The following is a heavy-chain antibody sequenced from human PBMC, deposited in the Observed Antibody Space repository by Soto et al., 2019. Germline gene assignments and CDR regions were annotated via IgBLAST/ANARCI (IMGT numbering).Heavy chain of an antibody. D-gene: IGHD3-16*01. Sequence: QVQLVESGGAVVQPGRSLRLSCAASGFTFSGYAMYWVRQAPGKGLEWVAVLSYDGSNKYYADSVKGRFTISRDNSKNTLYLQMNSLRVEDTAVYYCARAGGVNMITFGGWYYAMDVWGQGTTVTVSS. CDR2: LSYDGSNK. CDR3: ARAGGVNMITFGGWYYAMDV. CDR1: GFTFSGYA. V-gene: IGHV3-30-3*01. J-gene: IGHJ6*02.